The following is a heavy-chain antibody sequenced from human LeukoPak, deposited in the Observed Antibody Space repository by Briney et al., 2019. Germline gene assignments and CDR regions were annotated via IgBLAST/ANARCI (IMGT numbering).Heavy chain of an antibody. V-gene: IGHV3-21*01. CDR1: GFTFSSYS. CDR3: ARGLLTVSSGWYEFDY. D-gene: IGHD6-19*01. CDR2: ISSSSSYI. Sequence: PGGSLRLSCAASGFTFSSYSMNWVRQAPGKGLEWVSSISSSSSYIYYADSVKGRFTISRDNAKNSLYLQMNSLRAEDTAVYYCARGLLTVSSGWYEFDYWGQGTLVTVSS. J-gene: IGHJ4*02.